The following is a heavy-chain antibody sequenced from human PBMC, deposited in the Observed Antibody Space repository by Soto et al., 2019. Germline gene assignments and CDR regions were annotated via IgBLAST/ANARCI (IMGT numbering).Heavy chain of an antibody. CDR1: GHPFTSYG. CDR3: ATEGSRYWFDP. V-gene: IGHV1-18*01. Sequence: XPVKVSCNASGHPFTSYGIVWVRQAPGQGLEWMGWISAYNGNTNYAQKLQGRVTMTTDTSTSTAYMELRSLRSDDPAVYYCATEGSRYWFDPSGQRTLVTVSS. D-gene: IGHD2-2*01. CDR2: ISAYNGNT. J-gene: IGHJ5*02.